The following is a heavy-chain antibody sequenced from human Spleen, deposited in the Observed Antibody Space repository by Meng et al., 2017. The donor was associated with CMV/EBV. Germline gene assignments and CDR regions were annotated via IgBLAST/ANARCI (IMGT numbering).Heavy chain of an antibody. D-gene: IGHD6-6*01. J-gene: IGHJ6*01. CDR2: FNPNGGGT. CDR1: GYTFTGYY. V-gene: IGHV1-2*02. Sequence: SVKVSCKASGYTFTGYYLHWVRQAPGQGLEWLGWFNPNGGGTNYAQKLQGRVTMTRDTSISAAYMELSRRTSYDTAAYYGARQYSTSSLPIYGMDVWGQGTTVTVSS. CDR3: ARQYSTSSLPIYGMDV.